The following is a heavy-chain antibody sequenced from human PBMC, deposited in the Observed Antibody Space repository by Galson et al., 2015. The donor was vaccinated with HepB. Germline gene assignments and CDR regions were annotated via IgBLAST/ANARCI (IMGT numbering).Heavy chain of an antibody. CDR2: INSDGSST. CDR3: ARARGFLEWPIHYGMDV. Sequence: SLRLSCAASGFTFSSYWMHWVRQAPGKGLVWVSRINSDGSSTSYADSVKGRFTISRDNAKNTLYLQMNSLRAEDTAVYYCARARGFLEWPIHYGMDVWGQGTTVTVSS. D-gene: IGHD3-3*01. CDR1: GFTFSSYW. J-gene: IGHJ6*02. V-gene: IGHV3-74*01.